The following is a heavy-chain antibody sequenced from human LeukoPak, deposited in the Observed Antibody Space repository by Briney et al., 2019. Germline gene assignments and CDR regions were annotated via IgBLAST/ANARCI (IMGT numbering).Heavy chain of an antibody. CDR1: GGSFSWGGSY. V-gene: IGHV4-30-2*01. CDR3: ARDSRLASRTGTFDS. Sequence: SQTLSLTCTISGGSFSWGGSYWSWIRQPPGKGLEWLGYIFHNGDTYYNSSLKSRVSLSVDKANKKFSLRLTSVTAADTAVYFCARDSRLASRTGTFDSWGQGTLVIVSS. J-gene: IGHJ4*02. D-gene: IGHD1-7*01. CDR2: IFHNGDT.